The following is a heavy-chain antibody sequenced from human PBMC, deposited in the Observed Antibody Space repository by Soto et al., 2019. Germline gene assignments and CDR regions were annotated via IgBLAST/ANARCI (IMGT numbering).Heavy chain of an antibody. D-gene: IGHD1-1*01. Sequence: QVHLVQSGAEVKKPGASVKVSCQASGYAFTTYGITWVRQAPGQGLEWMGWISAHKGNTNYAQKIQGRVTVTRDTSTSTADMELRGRRADDTAVYYCARGRYGDYGGQGAVVPVSS. J-gene: IGHJ4*02. CDR2: ISAHKGNT. CDR1: GYAFTTYG. V-gene: IGHV1-18*01. CDR3: ARGRYGDY.